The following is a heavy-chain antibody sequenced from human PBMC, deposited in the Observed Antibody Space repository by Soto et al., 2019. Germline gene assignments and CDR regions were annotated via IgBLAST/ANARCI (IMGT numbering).Heavy chain of an antibody. D-gene: IGHD3-22*01. V-gene: IGHV4-39*01. CDR2: IYYSGST. Sequence: SETLSLTCTVSGGSISSSSYYWGWIRQPPGKGLEWIGSIYYSGSTYYNPSLKSRVTISVDTSKNQFSLKLSSVTAADTAVYYCARETLDYYDSSGWHAFDIWGQGTMVTVSS. CDR1: GGSISSSSYY. J-gene: IGHJ3*02. CDR3: ARETLDYYDSSGWHAFDI.